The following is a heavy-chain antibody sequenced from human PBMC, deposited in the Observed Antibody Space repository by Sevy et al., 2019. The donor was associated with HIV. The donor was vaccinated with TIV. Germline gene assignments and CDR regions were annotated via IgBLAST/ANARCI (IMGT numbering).Heavy chain of an antibody. CDR3: ARESGHSSGWNLDNWFDP. Sequence: GGSLRLSCAASGFTFSSYGMNWVRQAPGKGLEWVAVIWHDGGNKYNADSVKGRFTISRDNSKNTLYLQMNSLRAEDTAVYYCARESGHSSGWNLDNWFDPWGQGTLVTVSS. CDR1: GFTFSSYG. V-gene: IGHV3-33*01. J-gene: IGHJ5*02. CDR2: IWHDGGNK. D-gene: IGHD6-19*01.